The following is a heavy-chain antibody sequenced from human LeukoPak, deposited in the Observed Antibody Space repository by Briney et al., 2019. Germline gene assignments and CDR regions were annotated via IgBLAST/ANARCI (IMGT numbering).Heavy chain of an antibody. Sequence: GGSLRLSCAASGFTFSSYAMSWVRQAPGTGLEWVSAISGSGGSTYYADSVKGRFTISRDNSKNTLYLQMNGLRAEDTAVYYCAKDPFPETSYGDYLGLRYYFDYWGQGTLVTVSS. CDR2: ISGSGGST. J-gene: IGHJ4*02. CDR1: GFTFSSYA. CDR3: AKDPFPETSYGDYLGLRYYFDY. V-gene: IGHV3-23*01. D-gene: IGHD4-17*01.